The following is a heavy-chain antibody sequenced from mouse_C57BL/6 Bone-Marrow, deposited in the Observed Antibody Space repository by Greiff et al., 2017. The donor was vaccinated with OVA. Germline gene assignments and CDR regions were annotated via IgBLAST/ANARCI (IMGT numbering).Heavy chain of an antibody. Sequence: QVQLQQSGAELARPGASVKLSCKASGYTFTSYGISWVKQRTGQGLEWIGEIYPRSGNTYYNEKFKGKATLTVDKSSSTAYMESRRLTSEDAAVYFCARGMITNCFDYWGQGTTLTVSS. J-gene: IGHJ2*01. CDR1: GYTFTSYG. CDR3: ARGMITNCFDY. D-gene: IGHD2-4*01. CDR2: IYPRSGNT. V-gene: IGHV1-81*01.